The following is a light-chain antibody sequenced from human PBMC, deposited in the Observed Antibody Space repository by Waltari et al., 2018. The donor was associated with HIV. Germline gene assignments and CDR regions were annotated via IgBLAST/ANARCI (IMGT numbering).Light chain of an antibody. CDR2: GRR. V-gene: IGLV1-47*01. Sequence: QSALTQSPSASAAPGRSLTISCAGTGSDIGSNTVFWFQKFPTSAPKLLLLGRRRRPSGVPDRFSASKSGASASLVIGGLRTEDEADYYCASWDDSLGGFVVGTGTKVTVL. J-gene: IGLJ1*01. CDR3: ASWDDSLGGFV. CDR1: GSDIGSNT.